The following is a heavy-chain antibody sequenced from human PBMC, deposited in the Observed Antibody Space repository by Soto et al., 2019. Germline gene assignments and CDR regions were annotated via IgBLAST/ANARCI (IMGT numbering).Heavy chain of an antibody. Sequence: QVQLVQSGAEVKKPGSSVKVSCRASGGTFSSYTVSWVRQAPGQGLEWMGRIIPITSIANYAQKFQGRVTITADKSTSAAYMELSSLTSEDAAGYYCAGLVGARDWGRWCFDLWGRGSLVTVSS. CDR3: AGLVGARDWGRWCFDL. CDR1: GGTFSSYT. V-gene: IGHV1-69*02. J-gene: IGHJ2*01. D-gene: IGHD1-26*01. CDR2: IIPITSIA.